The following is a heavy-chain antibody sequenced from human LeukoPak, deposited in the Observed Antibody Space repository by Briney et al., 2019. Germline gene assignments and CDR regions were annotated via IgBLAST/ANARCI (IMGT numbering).Heavy chain of an antibody. CDR3: ARGRSPDYWYFDL. CDR1: GFTFSSYP. CDR2: ISYDGSKI. V-gene: IGHV3-30-3*01. J-gene: IGHJ2*01. Sequence: PGGSLRLSCAASGFTFSSYPLHWVRQAPGKGLEWVTLISYDGSKIYYADSVRGRFTISRDYSDTLYLEMNSLRPEDTAVFYCARGRSPDYWYFDLWGRGTPVTVSS.